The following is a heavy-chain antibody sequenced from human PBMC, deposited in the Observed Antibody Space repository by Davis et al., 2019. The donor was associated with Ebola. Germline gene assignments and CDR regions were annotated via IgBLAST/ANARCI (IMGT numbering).Heavy chain of an antibody. CDR3: TATVTTSDY. Sequence: GESLKISCAASGFTFSGSAMHWVRQASGKGLEWVGRIRSKANSYATAYAASVKGRFTISRDDSKNTAYLQMNSLKTEDTAVYHCTATVTTSDYWGQGTLVTVSS. CDR1: GFTFSGSA. J-gene: IGHJ4*02. V-gene: IGHV3-73*01. D-gene: IGHD4-17*01. CDR2: IRSKANSYAT.